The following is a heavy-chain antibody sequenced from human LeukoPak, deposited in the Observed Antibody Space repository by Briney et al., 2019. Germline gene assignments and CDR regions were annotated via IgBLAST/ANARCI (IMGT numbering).Heavy chain of an antibody. CDR3: ARNYYDRSGYYPGAFDI. D-gene: IGHD3-22*01. Sequence: KPSETLSLTCTVSGGSISSYYWSWIRQPAGKGLEWIGRIYTSGSTNYNPSLKSRVTMSVDTSKNQFSLRLSSVTAADTAVYYCARNYYDRSGYYPGAFDIWGQGTMVTVSS. V-gene: IGHV4-4*07. CDR1: GGSISSYY. CDR2: IYTSGST. J-gene: IGHJ3*02.